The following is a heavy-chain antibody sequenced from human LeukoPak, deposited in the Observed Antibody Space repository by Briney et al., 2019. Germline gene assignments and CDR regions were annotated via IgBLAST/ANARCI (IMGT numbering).Heavy chain of an antibody. J-gene: IGHJ2*01. Sequence: SETLSLTCTVSGGSISSGGYYWSWIRRHPGKGLEWIGYIYYSGSTYYNPSLKSRVTISVDTSKNQFSLKLSSVTAADTAVYYCARGSSDWYFDLWGRGTLVTVSS. V-gene: IGHV4-31*03. D-gene: IGHD3-22*01. CDR3: ARGSSDWYFDL. CDR1: GGSISSGGYY. CDR2: IYYSGST.